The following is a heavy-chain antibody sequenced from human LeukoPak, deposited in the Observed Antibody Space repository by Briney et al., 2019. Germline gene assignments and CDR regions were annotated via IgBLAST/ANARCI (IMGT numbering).Heavy chain of an antibody. D-gene: IGHD2-2*02. Sequence: GASVKVSCKASGGTFSSYAISWVRQAPGQGLEWMGGIIPIFGTANYAQKFQGRVTITTDEPTSTAYMELSSLRSEDTAVYYCARDDCSSTSCYTSHAFDIWGQGTMVTVSS. V-gene: IGHV1-69*05. J-gene: IGHJ3*02. CDR2: IIPIFGTA. CDR1: GGTFSSYA. CDR3: ARDDCSSTSCYTSHAFDI.